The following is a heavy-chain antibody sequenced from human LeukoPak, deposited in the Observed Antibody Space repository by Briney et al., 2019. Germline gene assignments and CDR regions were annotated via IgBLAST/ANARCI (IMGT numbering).Heavy chain of an antibody. V-gene: IGHV3-30*02. J-gene: IGHJ6*02. CDR3: AKDLSPLYYYYGMDV. CDR1: GFTFTSYA. Sequence: GGSLRLSCAASGFTFTSYAMSWVRQAPGKGLEWVAFIRYDGSNKYYADSVKGRFTISRDNSKNTLYLQMNSLSAEDTAVYYCAKDLSPLYYYYGMDVWGQGTTVTVSS. CDR2: IRYDGSNK.